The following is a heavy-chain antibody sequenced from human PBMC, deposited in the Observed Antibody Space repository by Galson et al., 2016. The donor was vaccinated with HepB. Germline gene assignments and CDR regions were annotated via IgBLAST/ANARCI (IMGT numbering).Heavy chain of an antibody. V-gene: IGHV3-21*04. CDR3: VQGSTAPAV. CDR2: ISSGSSQI. CDR1: GFTFSSYS. J-gene: IGHJ6*04. D-gene: IGHD2-2*01. Sequence: SLRLSCAASGFTFSSYSMNWVRQAPGEGLEWVSSISSGSSQIYYADSVRGRFTISRDNAKNSLYLQMNSLRVEDTALYYCVQGSTAPAVWGKGTPVTVST.